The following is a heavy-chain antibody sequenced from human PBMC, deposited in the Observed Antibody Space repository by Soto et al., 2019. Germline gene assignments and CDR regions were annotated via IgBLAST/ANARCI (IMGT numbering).Heavy chain of an antibody. J-gene: IGHJ4*02. V-gene: IGHV4-61*01. Sequence: KPSETLSLTCTVSGGSVSSGSYYWSWIRQPPGKGLEWIGYIYYSGSTNYNPSLKSRVTISVDTSKNQFSLKLSSVTAADTAVYYCARLYSSGWYDFDYWGQGTLVTVSS. CDR3: ARLYSSGWYDFDY. CDR2: IYYSGST. CDR1: GGSVSSGSYY. D-gene: IGHD6-19*01.